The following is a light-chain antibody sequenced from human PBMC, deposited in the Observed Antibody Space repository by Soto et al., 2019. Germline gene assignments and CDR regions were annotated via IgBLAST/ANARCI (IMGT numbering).Light chain of an antibody. CDR2: AAS. V-gene: IGKV1-9*01. Sequence: DIQLTQYPSSLSASVGDRVTIICRASQGISNSLAWYQQKTGKATKLLIYAASTLQSGVPSRFSGSGSGTDFTLTISSLQPEDFATYYCQQLNSYPRTFGQGTKVDIK. J-gene: IGKJ1*01. CDR1: QGISNS. CDR3: QQLNSYPRT.